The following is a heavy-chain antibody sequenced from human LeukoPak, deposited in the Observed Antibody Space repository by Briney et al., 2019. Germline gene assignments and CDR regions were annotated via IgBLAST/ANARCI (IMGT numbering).Heavy chain of an antibody. J-gene: IGHJ6*03. Sequence: GGSLRLSCAASGFTVSSRSMNWVRQAPGKGLECVSIIYSGEVTSYADSVKGRFTISRDKSTNTLFLQMDNLRADDTAAYYCARVVAAVALRDYHYVDVWGKGTTVTVSS. V-gene: IGHV3-53*01. CDR1: GFTVSSRS. CDR2: IYSGEVT. D-gene: IGHD2-15*01. CDR3: ARVVAAVALRDYHYVDV.